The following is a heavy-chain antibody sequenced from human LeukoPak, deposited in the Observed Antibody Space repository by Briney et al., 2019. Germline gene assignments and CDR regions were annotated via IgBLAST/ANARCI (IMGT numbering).Heavy chain of an antibody. V-gene: IGHV4-38-2*01. CDR2: IYHSGST. Sequence: PSETLSLTCAVSGSSISSGYYWGWIRQPPGKGLEWIGSIYHSGSTYYNPSLKGRVTISVDTSKKQFSLKLSSVTAADTAVYYCARKYSSSWGSDSWGQGTLVTVSS. J-gene: IGHJ5*01. CDR1: GSSISSGYY. D-gene: IGHD6-13*01. CDR3: ARKYSSSWGSDS.